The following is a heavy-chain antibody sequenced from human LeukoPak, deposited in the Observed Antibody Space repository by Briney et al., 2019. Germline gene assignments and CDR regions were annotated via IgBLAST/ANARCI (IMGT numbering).Heavy chain of an antibody. CDR2: IIPIFGTA. Sequence: SVKVSFKASGGTFSIFAISWVRQAPGQGLEWMGGIIPIFGTANYAQKFQGRVTITADESTSTAYMGLSSLRSEDTAVYYCARDFGSGYPGPWGQGTLVTVSS. CDR3: ARDFGSGYPGP. J-gene: IGHJ4*02. V-gene: IGHV1-69*13. D-gene: IGHD3-22*01. CDR1: GGTFSIFA.